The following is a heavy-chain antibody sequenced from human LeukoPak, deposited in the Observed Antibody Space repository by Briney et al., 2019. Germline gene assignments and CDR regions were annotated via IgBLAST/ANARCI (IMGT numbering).Heavy chain of an antibody. D-gene: IGHD3-10*01. J-gene: IGHJ5*02. Sequence: SVKVSCKASGGTFSSYAISWVRQAPGQGLEWMGGIIPIFGTANYAQKFQGRVTITAYESTSTAYMELSSLRSEDTAVYYCARDRTESSLSITMVRGVPIPQHNWFDPWGQGTLVTVSS. CDR3: ARDRTESSLSITMVRGVPIPQHNWFDP. V-gene: IGHV1-69*13. CDR1: GGTFSSYA. CDR2: IIPIFGTA.